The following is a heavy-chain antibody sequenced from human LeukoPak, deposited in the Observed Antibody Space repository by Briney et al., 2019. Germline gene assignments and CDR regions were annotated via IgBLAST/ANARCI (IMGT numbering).Heavy chain of an antibody. D-gene: IGHD6-19*01. Sequence: GGSLRLSCAASGFTFSSYAMHWVRQAPGKGLEWVAVISYDGSNKYYADSVKGRFTISRDNSKNTLYLQMNSLRAEDTAVYYCARGVAGFSKALDYWGQGTLVTVSS. J-gene: IGHJ4*02. CDR1: GFTFSSYA. CDR3: ARGVAGFSKALDY. V-gene: IGHV3-30*04. CDR2: ISYDGSNK.